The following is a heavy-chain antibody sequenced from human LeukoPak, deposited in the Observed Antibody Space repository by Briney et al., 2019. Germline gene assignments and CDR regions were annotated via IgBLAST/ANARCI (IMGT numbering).Heavy chain of an antibody. V-gene: IGHV3-21*01. J-gene: IGHJ6*02. Sequence: SGGSLRLSCAASGFTFSSYSMNWVRQAPGKGLEWVSSISSSSSYIYYADSVKGRFTISRDNAKNSLYLQMNSLRAEDTAVYYCARDSLGYCSSTSCYAHYYYGMDVWGQGTTVTVSS. CDR1: GFTFSSYS. CDR2: ISSSSSYI. CDR3: ARDSLGYCSSTSCYAHYYYGMDV. D-gene: IGHD2-2*01.